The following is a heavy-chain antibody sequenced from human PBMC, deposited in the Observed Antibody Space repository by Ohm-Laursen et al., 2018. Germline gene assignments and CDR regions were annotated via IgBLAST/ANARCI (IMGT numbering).Heavy chain of an antibody. CDR2: IYTSGST. CDR3: ARDLGPAAINYYYGMDV. Sequence: GTLSLTCTVSGGSISSYYRSWIRQPAGKGLEWIGRIYTSGSTNYNPSLKSRVTMSVDTSKNQFSRKLSSVTAADTAVYYCARDLGPAAINYYYGMDVWGQGTTVTASS. CDR1: GGSISSYY. D-gene: IGHD2-2*01. V-gene: IGHV4-4*07. J-gene: IGHJ6*02.